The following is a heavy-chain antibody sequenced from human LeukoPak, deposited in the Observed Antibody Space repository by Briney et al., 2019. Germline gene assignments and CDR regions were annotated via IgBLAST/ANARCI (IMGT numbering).Heavy chain of an antibody. V-gene: IGHV3-74*01. J-gene: IGHJ4*02. D-gene: IGHD3-22*01. Sequence: PGRSLRLSRAASGLTFRSYWMDSVSHTPGPGLVWHSRINSDGSTTTYSDSVKRRFTISRDNAKNTLYLQMNSLSAEDTAVYYCASDYYDSSGYYFRPSCLPHYWGQGTLVSVSS. CDR2: INSDGSTT. CDR1: GLTFRSYW. CDR3: ASDYYDSSGYYFRPSCLPHY.